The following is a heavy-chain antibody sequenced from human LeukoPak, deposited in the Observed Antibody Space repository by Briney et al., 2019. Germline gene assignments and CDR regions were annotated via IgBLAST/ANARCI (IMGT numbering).Heavy chain of an antibody. J-gene: IGHJ4*02. CDR2: IYYSGST. V-gene: IGHV4-39*01. CDR3: ARILLTYARSLFDY. D-gene: IGHD2-2*01. Sequence: PSETLSLTCTVSGGSISSSSYYWGWIRQPPGKGLEWIGSIYYSGSTYYNPSLKSRVTISVDTSENQFSLKLSSVTAADTAVYYCARILLTYARSLFDYWGQGTLVTVSS. CDR1: GGSISSSSYY.